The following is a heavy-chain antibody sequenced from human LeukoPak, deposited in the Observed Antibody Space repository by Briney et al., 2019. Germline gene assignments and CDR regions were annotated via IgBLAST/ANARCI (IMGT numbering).Heavy chain of an antibody. V-gene: IGHV3-15*01. CDR2: MKSKRDGETR. D-gene: IGHD2-8*01. CDR1: GFSFSGTW. J-gene: IGHJ3*01. CDR3: TTERGCINGACFFFAFES. Sequence: GGSLRLSCAGSGFSFSGTWMSWVRQAPGKGLEWVGRMKSKRDGETREYAASVKDRFTISRDDSRDTLYLDMDSLKTEDTAVYYCTTERGCINGACFFFAFESWGQGTMVIVSS.